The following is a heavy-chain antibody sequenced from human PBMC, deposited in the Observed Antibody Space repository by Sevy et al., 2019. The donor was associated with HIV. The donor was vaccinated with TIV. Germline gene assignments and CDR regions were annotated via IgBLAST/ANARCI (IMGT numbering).Heavy chain of an antibody. CDR1: GYTLSQIS. D-gene: IGHD3-22*01. J-gene: IGHJ4*02. V-gene: IGHV1-24*01. CDR3: ATTKDYYDSCGSPFDS. CDR2: FDPEDGET. Sequence: ASVKVSCKVSGYTLSQISMHWVRQAPGKGLEWMGSFDPEDGETIYAQKFQARVTMTEDTSTDTVYMELSSLRSDDTAVYYGATTKDYYDSCGSPFDSWGQGTLVTVSS.